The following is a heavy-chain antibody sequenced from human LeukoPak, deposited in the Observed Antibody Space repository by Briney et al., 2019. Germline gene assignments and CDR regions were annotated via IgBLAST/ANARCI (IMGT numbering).Heavy chain of an antibody. CDR1: GYSFTGYY. J-gene: IGHJ4*02. Sequence: VASVKVSCKASGYSFTGYYIHWVRQAPGQGLAWMGWINPYSGDTTYAQKFQGRVTMTRDTSISTAYMELSRLRSDDTAVYYCARDHKRIAAAGTSTPGYWGQGTLVTVSS. CDR3: ARDHKRIAAAGTSTPGY. CDR2: INPYSGDT. D-gene: IGHD6-13*01. V-gene: IGHV1-2*02.